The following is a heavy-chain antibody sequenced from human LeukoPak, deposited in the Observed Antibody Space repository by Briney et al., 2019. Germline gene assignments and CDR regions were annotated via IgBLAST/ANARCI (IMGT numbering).Heavy chain of an antibody. J-gene: IGHJ6*03. CDR2: INPNSGGT. D-gene: IGHD2-2*02. V-gene: IGHV1-2*02. Sequence: GASVKVSCKASGYTFTGYYMHWVRQAPGQGLEWMGWINPNSGGTNYAQKFQGRVTMTRDTSISTAYMELSSLRSEDTAVYYCARDGCSSTSCYNPGYYYYYMDVWGKGTTVTVSS. CDR3: ARDGCSSTSCYNPGYYYYYMDV. CDR1: GYTFTGYY.